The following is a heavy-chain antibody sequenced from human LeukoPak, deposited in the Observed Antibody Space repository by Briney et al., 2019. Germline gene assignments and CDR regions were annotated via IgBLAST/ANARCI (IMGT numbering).Heavy chain of an antibody. V-gene: IGHV3-11*01. CDR2: ISSSGSTI. D-gene: IGHD3-3*01. J-gene: IGHJ6*02. Sequence: GSLRLSCAASGFTFSDYYMSWIRQAPGKGLEWVSYISSSGSTIYYADSVKGRFTISRDNAKNSLYLQMNSLRAEDTAVYYCARNYDFWSGSYYYYYYGMDVWGQGTTVTVSS. CDR1: GFTFSDYY. CDR3: ARNYDFWSGSYYYYYYGMDV.